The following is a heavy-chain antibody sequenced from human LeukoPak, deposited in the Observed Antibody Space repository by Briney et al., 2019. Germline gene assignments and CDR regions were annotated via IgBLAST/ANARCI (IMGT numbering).Heavy chain of an antibody. CDR3: ARSRIATYYFDY. V-gene: IGHV4-59*01. Sequence: SETLSLTCTVSGGSISSYYWSWIRQPPGKGLEWIGYIYYSGSTNYNPSLKSRVTISVDTSKNQFSLKLSSVTAADTAVYYCARSRIATYYFDYWGQGTLVTVSS. J-gene: IGHJ4*02. CDR2: IYYSGST. D-gene: IGHD6-13*01. CDR1: GGSISSYY.